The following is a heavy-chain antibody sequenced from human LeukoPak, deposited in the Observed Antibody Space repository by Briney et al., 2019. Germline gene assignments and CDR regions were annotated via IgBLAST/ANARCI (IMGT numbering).Heavy chain of an antibody. V-gene: IGHV3-49*04. D-gene: IGHD5-18*01. Sequence: PGGSLRLSCTVSGFTFGDHAMSWVRQAPGQGLEWVGFIRSKTYGGTTEYAASVKGRFIISRDDSTSIADLQMNSLKTEDTAVYYCTRGPIQLWLYHGMDVWGQGTTVTVSS. CDR3: TRGPIQLWLYHGMDV. J-gene: IGHJ6*02. CDR1: GFTFGDHA. CDR2: IRSKTYGGTT.